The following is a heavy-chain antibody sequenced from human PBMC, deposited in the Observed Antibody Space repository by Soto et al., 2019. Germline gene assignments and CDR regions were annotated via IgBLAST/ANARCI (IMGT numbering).Heavy chain of an antibody. J-gene: IGHJ5*02. CDR3: ARDRRAQSIWEGIENWCAP. D-gene: IGHD2-15*01. V-gene: IGHV4-61*01. Sequence: PSETLSLTCTVSGGSVSSGSYYWSWIRQPPGKGLEWIGYIYYSGSTNYNPSLKSRVTISVDTSKNQFSLKLSSVTAADTAVYYCARDRRAQSIWEGIENWCAPWGQGTLVTVTS. CDR1: GGSVSSGSYY. CDR2: IYYSGST.